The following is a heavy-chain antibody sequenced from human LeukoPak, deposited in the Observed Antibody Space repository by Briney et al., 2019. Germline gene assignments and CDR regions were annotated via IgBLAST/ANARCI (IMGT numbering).Heavy chain of an antibody. V-gene: IGHV4-4*07. D-gene: IGHD1-7*01. CDR2: MYTSGIT. Sequence: SETLSLTCTVSGDSFSSYFWSWIRQPAGKGLEWIGRMYTSGITNSNPSLKSRVTMSVDTSKNQFSLNLTSVTAADAAVYYCAREITGTRGVDYWGQGILVTVSS. CDR1: GDSFSSYF. CDR3: AREITGTRGVDY. J-gene: IGHJ4*02.